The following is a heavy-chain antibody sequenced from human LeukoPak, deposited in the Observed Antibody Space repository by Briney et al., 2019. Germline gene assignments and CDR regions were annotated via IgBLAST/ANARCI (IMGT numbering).Heavy chain of an antibody. CDR1: GGSFSGYY. J-gene: IGHJ2*01. CDR3: ARVMVSRPWYFDL. CDR2: INHSGST. V-gene: IGHV4-34*01. Sequence: SETLSLTCAVYGGSFSGYYWSWLRQPPGKGLEWIGEINHSGSTNYNPSLKSRVTISVDTSKDQFSLKLSSVTAADTAVYYCARVMVSRPWYFDLWGRGTLVTVSS. D-gene: IGHD2-8*01.